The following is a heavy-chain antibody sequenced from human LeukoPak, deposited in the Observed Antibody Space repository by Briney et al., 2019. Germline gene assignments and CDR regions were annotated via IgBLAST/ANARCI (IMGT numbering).Heavy chain of an antibody. V-gene: IGHV5-51*01. D-gene: IGHD3-16*02. CDR1: GYIFTSYW. CDR3: ARRFQQYDYVWGSYRDDYWYFDL. J-gene: IGHJ2*01. Sequence: GASLQISCQGSGYIFTSYWIGWVRPLPGKGLEGMGVIYPGDSDTIHSPSFQGQVTISADKSISTAYLQWSSLQASDTAMYYCARRFQQYDYVWGSYRDDYWYFDLWGRGTLVTVSS. CDR2: IYPGDSDT.